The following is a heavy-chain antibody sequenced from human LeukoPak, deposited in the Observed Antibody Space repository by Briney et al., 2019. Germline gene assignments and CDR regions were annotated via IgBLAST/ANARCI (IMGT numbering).Heavy chain of an antibody. D-gene: IGHD4-17*01. CDR3: ARDRHGDYASDY. J-gene: IGHJ4*02. CDR1: GFTFSSYS. V-gene: IGHV3-48*02. Sequence: PGGSLRLSCAASGFTFSSYSMSWVRQAPGKGLEWLSYIGGSNSPIYYSDSVKGRFTISRDSAKNSLYLQMSSLRDEDTAVYYCARDRHGDYASDYWGQGTLVTVSS. CDR2: IGGSNSPI.